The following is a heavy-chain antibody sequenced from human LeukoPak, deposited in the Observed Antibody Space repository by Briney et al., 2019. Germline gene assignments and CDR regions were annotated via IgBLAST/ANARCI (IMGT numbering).Heavy chain of an antibody. Sequence: SVKVSRKASGGTFSSYAISWVRQAPGQGLEWMGGIIPIFGTANYAQKFQGRVTITADESTSTAYMELSSLRSEDTAVYYCAREGGGSPYGSGSYYRYWGQGTLVTVSS. D-gene: IGHD3-10*01. CDR3: AREGGGSPYGSGSYYRY. V-gene: IGHV1-69*13. CDR2: IIPIFGTA. J-gene: IGHJ4*02. CDR1: GGTFSSYA.